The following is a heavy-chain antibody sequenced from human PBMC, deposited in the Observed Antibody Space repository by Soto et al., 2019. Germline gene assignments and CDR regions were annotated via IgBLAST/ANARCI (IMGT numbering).Heavy chain of an antibody. D-gene: IGHD3-10*01. CDR3: ARGMVRGVNNWFDP. CDR2: IYYSGST. J-gene: IGHJ5*02. Sequence: SETLSLTCTVSGGSISSYYWSWIRQPPGKGLEWIGYIYYSGSTNYNPSLKSRVTISVDTSKNQFSLKLSSLTAADTAVYYCARGMVRGVNNWFDPWGQGTLVTVSS. V-gene: IGHV4-59*01. CDR1: GGSISSYY.